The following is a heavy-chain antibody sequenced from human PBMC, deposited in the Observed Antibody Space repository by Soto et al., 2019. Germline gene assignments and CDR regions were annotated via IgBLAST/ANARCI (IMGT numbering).Heavy chain of an antibody. Sequence: QVQLVQSGAEVKKPGSSLKVSCKASGATFSSYAISWVRQAPGHGLEWMGGIIPIFGTANYAQKFQGRVTITADQATSTVYMELSSLRSEDTAVYFCAREEGNMGVVSGTGFDYWGQVNLVTVSA. CDR2: IIPIFGTA. CDR3: AREEGNMGVVSGTGFDY. D-gene: IGHD6-19*01. J-gene: IGHJ4*02. V-gene: IGHV1-69*01. CDR1: GATFSSYA.